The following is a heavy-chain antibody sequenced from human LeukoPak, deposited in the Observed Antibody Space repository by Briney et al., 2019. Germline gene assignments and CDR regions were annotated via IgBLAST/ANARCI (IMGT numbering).Heavy chain of an antibody. Sequence: SETLSLTCTVSGGSISSYYWSWIRQPPGKGLEWIGYIYYSGSTNYNPSLKSRVTISVDTSKNQFSLKLSSVTAADTAVYYCARGRGGCSSTSCPRAFDIWGQGTMVTVSS. CDR1: GGSISSYY. CDR2: IYYSGST. CDR3: ARGRGGCSSTSCPRAFDI. D-gene: IGHD2-2*01. J-gene: IGHJ3*02. V-gene: IGHV4-59*12.